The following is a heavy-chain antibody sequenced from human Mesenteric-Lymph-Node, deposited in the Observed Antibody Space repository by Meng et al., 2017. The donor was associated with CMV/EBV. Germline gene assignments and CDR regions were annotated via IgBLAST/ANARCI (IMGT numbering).Heavy chain of an antibody. J-gene: IGHJ6*02. Sequence: ASVKVSCKASGYTFTSYGISWVRQAPGQGLEWMGWISAYNGNTNYAQKLQGRVTMTRDTSTSTVYMELSSLRSEDTAVYYCARVGDYTYGMDVWGQGTTVTVSS. CDR2: ISAYNGNT. V-gene: IGHV1-18*01. CDR3: ARVGDYTYGMDV. CDR1: GYTFTSYG.